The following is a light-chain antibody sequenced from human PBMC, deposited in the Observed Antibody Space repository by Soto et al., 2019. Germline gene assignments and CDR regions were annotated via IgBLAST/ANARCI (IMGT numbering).Light chain of an antibody. V-gene: IGLV2-14*01. CDR3: SSYTSSSSPVV. Sequence: QSALTQPASVSGSPGQSITISCTGTSSDVGGYNYVSWYQQHPGKAPKLMIYDVSYRPSGVSNRFSGSKSGNTASLTISGLRAEDEADYYCSSYTSSSSPVVFGGGTKLTVL. J-gene: IGLJ2*01. CDR2: DVS. CDR1: SSDVGGYNY.